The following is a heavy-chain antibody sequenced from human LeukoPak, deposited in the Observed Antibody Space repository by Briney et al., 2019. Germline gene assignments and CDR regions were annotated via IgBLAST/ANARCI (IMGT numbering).Heavy chain of an antibody. D-gene: IGHD2-2*01. CDR1: GFTFSSFG. V-gene: IGHV3-21*01. J-gene: IGHJ4*02. CDR3: ARADPSSTSCLWY. CDR2: ISSSSSYI. Sequence: GGSLRLSCAASGFTFSSFGMNWVRQAPGKGLEWVSSISSSSSYIYYADSVKGRFTISRDNAKNSLYLQMNGLRAEDTAVYYCARADPSSTSCLWYWGQGTLVTVSS.